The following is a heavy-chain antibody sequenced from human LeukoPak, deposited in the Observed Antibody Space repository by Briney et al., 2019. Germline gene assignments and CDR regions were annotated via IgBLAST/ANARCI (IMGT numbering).Heavy chain of an antibody. CDR1: GCTFSSYW. CDR2: TNRDGRDT. V-gene: IGHV3-74*01. CDR3: ARDYHGSIDY. Sequence: PGGSLRLSCAASGCTFSSYWMHWVRQAPGKGLMWVSRTNRDGRDTIYADSVRGRFTISRDNAENTLYLRMSSLRADDTAVYYCARDYHGSIDYWGQGTLVAVSS. J-gene: IGHJ4*02. D-gene: IGHD3-10*01.